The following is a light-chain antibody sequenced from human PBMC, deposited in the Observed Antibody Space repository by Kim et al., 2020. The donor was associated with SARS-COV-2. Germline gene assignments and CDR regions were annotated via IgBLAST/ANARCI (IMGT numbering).Light chain of an antibody. J-gene: IGLJ1*01. V-gene: IGLV3-21*04. Sequence: APGETATIAWGGDTIRLKNVHWCQQKPGLAPLLIIYFNNLRLSGIPDRFSGSNSGNTATLTISGVEAGDEADYYCQVWDSGSDHYVFGTGTKVTVL. CDR1: TIRLKN. CDR2: FNN. CDR3: QVWDSGSDHYV.